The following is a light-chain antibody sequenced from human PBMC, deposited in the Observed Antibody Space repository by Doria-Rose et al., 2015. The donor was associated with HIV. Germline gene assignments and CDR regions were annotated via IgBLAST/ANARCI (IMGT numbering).Light chain of an antibody. CDR2: GNT. Sequence: ISCTGSSSNIGAGYDVHWYQQLPGTAPKLLIYGNTNRPSGAPDRFSGSKSGSSASLAITGLQAEDEADYYCQSYDSSLSGPQVVFGGGTKLTVL. CDR1: SSNIGAGYD. V-gene: IGLV1-40*01. CDR3: QSYDSSLSGPQVV. J-gene: IGLJ2*01.